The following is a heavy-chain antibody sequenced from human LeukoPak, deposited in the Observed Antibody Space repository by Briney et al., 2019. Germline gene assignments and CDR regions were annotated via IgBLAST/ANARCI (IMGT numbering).Heavy chain of an antibody. Sequence: PSETLSLTCAVYGGSFSGYYWSWIRQPPGKGLEWIGEINHSGSTNYNPSLKSRVTISVDTSKNQFSLKLSSVTAADTAVYYCARYYGSGLDYYYYMDVWGKGTTVTVSS. D-gene: IGHD3-10*01. J-gene: IGHJ6*03. V-gene: IGHV4-34*01. CDR2: INHSGST. CDR1: GGSFSGYY. CDR3: ARYYGSGLDYYYYMDV.